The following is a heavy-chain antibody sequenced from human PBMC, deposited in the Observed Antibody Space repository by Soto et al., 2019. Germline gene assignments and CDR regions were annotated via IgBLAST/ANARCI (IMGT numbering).Heavy chain of an antibody. CDR2: IYPRGST. J-gene: IGHJ6*02. CDR1: GGSLSSSSYY. Sequence: QLQLQESGPGLVKPSETLSLTCTVSGGSLSSSSYYWVWFRQPPGKGLEWLGSIYPRGSTDYNPSLKSRVTRSVDTAKTQFSLKLSSVTAADTAVYYCAGLRWYTYTNGLDVRGQGTTVTVSS. CDR3: AGLRWYTYTNGLDV. V-gene: IGHV4-39*01. D-gene: IGHD2-15*01.